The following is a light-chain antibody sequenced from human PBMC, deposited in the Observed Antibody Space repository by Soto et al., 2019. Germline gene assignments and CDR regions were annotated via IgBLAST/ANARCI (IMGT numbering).Light chain of an antibody. CDR3: LQGYNTFWT. Sequence: DIQMTQSPSSLSASVGDSVTVTCRASQPIGTSLHWYQQRAGKAPKVLISSASRLQCGVSSRFSGSGSGTHFTLTISSLRPEDSATYYCLQGYNTFWTFGQGTKVEIK. CDR2: SAS. J-gene: IGKJ1*01. V-gene: IGKV1-39*01. CDR1: QPIGTS.